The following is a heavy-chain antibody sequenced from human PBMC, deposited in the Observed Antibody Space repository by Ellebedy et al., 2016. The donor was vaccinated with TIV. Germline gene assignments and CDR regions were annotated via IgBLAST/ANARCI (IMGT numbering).Heavy chain of an antibody. CDR3: AREVYGDSLNWFDP. CDR2: VSPYNGYA. Sequence: ASVKVSCKASGYTFSTQGISWVRLAPGQGLEWMGWVSPYNGYAGYAQRFRDRVTMTADTSTSTAYMELNSLRSDDTAVYYCAREVYGDSLNWFDPWGQGTLVTVSS. J-gene: IGHJ5*02. V-gene: IGHV1-18*01. CDR1: GYTFSTQG. D-gene: IGHD4-17*01.